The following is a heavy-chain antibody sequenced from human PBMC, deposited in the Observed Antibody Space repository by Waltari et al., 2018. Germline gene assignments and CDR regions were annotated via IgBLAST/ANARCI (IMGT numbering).Heavy chain of an antibody. CDR3: ARGWLQVAPPYYYYMDV. Sequence: QVQPLRWGAGLFKPSEPLSLTCAVYGGSFSGYYWSRLRQLPGKALECLGELNHSACPDYNPSLKSRATISIETSKNQFSLKLDSVTAADTGVYYCARGWLQVAPPYYYYMDVWDRGTAVTVSS. CDR2: LNHSACP. D-gene: IGHD6-19*01. V-gene: IGHV4-34*01. J-gene: IGHJ6*03. CDR1: GGSFSGYY.